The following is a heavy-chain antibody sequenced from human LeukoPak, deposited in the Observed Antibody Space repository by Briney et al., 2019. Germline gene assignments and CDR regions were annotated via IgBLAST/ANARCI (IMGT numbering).Heavy chain of an antibody. CDR1: GGSLSGYY. CDR3: ARGGGSGYFDY. V-gene: IGHV4-34*01. CDR2: INHSGST. D-gene: IGHD3-10*01. J-gene: IGHJ4*02. Sequence: PSETLSLTCAVYGGSLSGYYWSWIRQPPGKGLEWIGEINHSGSTNYNPSLKSRVTISVDTSKNQFSLKLSSVTAADTAVYYCARGGGSGYFDYWGQGTLVTVSS.